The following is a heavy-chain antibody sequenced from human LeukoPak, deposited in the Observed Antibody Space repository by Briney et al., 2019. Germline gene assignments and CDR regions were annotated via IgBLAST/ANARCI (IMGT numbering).Heavy chain of an antibody. J-gene: IGHJ6*03. CDR2: ISSSSSTI. V-gene: IGHV3-48*04. D-gene: IGHD5-18*01. Sequence: GGSLRLSCAASGFTFSSYSMNWVRQAPGKGLEWVSYISSSSSTIYYADSVKGRFTISRDNAKNSLYLQMNSLRAEDTAVYYCAKDNVDTTMIFYYYYYMDVWGKGTTVTVSS. CDR1: GFTFSSYS. CDR3: AKDNVDTTMIFYYYYYMDV.